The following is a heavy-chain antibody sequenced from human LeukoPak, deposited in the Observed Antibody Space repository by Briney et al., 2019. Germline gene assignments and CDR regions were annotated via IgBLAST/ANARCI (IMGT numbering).Heavy chain of an antibody. Sequence: PSETLSLTCAVYGESFSDYYWSWIRQSPGKGLEWIGEINHSGSTTYNPSLKSRVTMSVDTSKNQFSLKVTSVTVADTAVYYCARGLRDTSGWWAWFDPWGQGTLVTI. V-gene: IGHV4-34*01. CDR3: ARGLRDTSGWWAWFDP. CDR1: GESFSDYY. CDR2: INHSGST. J-gene: IGHJ5*02. D-gene: IGHD6-19*01.